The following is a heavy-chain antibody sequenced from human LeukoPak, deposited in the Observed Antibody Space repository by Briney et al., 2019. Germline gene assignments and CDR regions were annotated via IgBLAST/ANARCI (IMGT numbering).Heavy chain of an antibody. CDR1: GFTVITND. J-gene: IGHJ4*02. V-gene: IGHV3-53*01. CDR2: LYSDGNT. CDR3: ARGVEPLAANTLAY. D-gene: IGHD1-14*01. Sequence: GGSLRLSCAASGFTVITNDMTWVRQAPGKGLEWDSVLYSDGNTKYADSVQGRFTISRDNSKNTLYLEMNSLSPDDTAVHYCARGVEPLAANTLAYWGQGTLVTVSS.